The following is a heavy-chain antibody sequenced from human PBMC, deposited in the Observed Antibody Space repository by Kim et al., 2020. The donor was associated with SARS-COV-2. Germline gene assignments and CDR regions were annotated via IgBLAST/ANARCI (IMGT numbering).Heavy chain of an antibody. CDR1: GFAFRSYW. CDR2: IKEDGSEE. V-gene: IGHV3-7*05. J-gene: IGHJ4*02. D-gene: IGHD3-16*02. CDR3: ARDYDYVWGTNRLFYLDY. Sequence: GGSLRLSCAASGFAFRSYWMTWVRQAPGKGLEWVANIKEDGSEEYYVDSVKGRFTISRDNTKNSLFLQMNSLRGEDTAVYYCARDYDYVWGTNRLFYLDYWGEGALVTVSS.